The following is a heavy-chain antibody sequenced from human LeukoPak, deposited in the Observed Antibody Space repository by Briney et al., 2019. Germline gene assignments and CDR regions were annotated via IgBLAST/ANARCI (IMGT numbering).Heavy chain of an antibody. Sequence: GGSLRLSCSISGFTFSNYWMSWVRQAPGKGLEWVANIKRDGSDKFYVDPVKGRFTISRDNAKSSLFLQMSSLRVEDTAVYYCATDPAGIGSESYWGQGALVTVSS. CDR1: GFTFSNYW. J-gene: IGHJ4*02. CDR2: IKRDGSDK. V-gene: IGHV3-7*01. CDR3: ATDPAGIGSESY. D-gene: IGHD1-14*01.